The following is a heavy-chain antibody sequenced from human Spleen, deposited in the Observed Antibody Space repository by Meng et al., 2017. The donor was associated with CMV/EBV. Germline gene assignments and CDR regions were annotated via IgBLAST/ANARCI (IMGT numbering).Heavy chain of an antibody. J-gene: IGHJ4*02. Sequence: GESLKISCAASGFSFSRYAVSWVRQAPGKGLQYVSAISGSGGSTYYADSVKGRFTISRDNSKNTLYLQMNSLRAEDTAVYYCSKEDVLIVPFDYWGQGTLVTVSS. CDR1: GFSFSRYA. CDR3: SKEDVLIVPFDY. V-gene: IGHV3-23*01. D-gene: IGHD2/OR15-2a*01. CDR2: ISGSGGST.